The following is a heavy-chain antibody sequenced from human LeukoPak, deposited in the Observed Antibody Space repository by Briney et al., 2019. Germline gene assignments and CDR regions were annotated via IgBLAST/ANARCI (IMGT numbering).Heavy chain of an antibody. D-gene: IGHD6-13*01. CDR1: GFTVSSNY. V-gene: IGHV3-53*01. CDR2: IYSGGST. CDR3: ASRDSSSWAPEY. Sequence: GGSLRLSCAASGFTVSSNYMSWVRQAPGKGLEWVSVIYSGGSTYYADSVKGRFTISRDNSKNTLYLQMNSLRAEDTAVYYCASRDSSSWAPEYWGQGTLVTVSS. J-gene: IGHJ4*02.